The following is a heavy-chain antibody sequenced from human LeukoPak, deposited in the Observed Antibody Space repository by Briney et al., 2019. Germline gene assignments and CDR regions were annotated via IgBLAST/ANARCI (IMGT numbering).Heavy chain of an antibody. CDR1: GFTFSTYA. V-gene: IGHV3-11*01. Sequence: GGSLRLSCAASGFTFSTYAMSWVRQAPGKGLEWVSYITNGGSTIHHADSVKGRFTISRDNAKKTLYLQMNSLRAEDTAVYYCARSIGLTGAGVYVWGQGTTVTVSS. D-gene: IGHD3-9*01. CDR3: ARSIGLTGAGVYV. CDR2: ITNGGSTI. J-gene: IGHJ6*02.